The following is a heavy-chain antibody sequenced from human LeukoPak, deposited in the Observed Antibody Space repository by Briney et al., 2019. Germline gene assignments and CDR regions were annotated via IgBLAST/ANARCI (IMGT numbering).Heavy chain of an antibody. CDR2: IIPILGIA. J-gene: IGHJ6*02. Sequence: SVKVSCKASGYTLSAYYMHWVRQAPGQGLEWMGRIIPILGIANYAQKFQGRVTITADKSTSTAYMELSSLRSEDTAVYYCASRVSSTSFFYYYGMDVWGQGTTVTVSS. CDR3: ASRVSSTSFFYYYGMDV. V-gene: IGHV1-69*02. CDR1: GYTLSAYY. D-gene: IGHD2-2*01.